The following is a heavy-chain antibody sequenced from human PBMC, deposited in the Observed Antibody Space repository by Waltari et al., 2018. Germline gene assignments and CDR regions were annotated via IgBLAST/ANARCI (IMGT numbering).Heavy chain of an antibody. D-gene: IGHD2-21*01. CDR3: ARLKPNTPLWGMDV. CDR2: IYPGESDS. V-gene: IGHV5-51*03. CDR1: GYSFTSYW. Sequence: EVQLVQSGAEVKKPGESLKISCKGSGYSFTSYWIGWVRQMPGQGLEWMGIIYPGESDSRYSPSVQGQVTIAAGKSISTAYRQWSSLKASDTARYYWARLKPNTPLWGMDVWGQGTTVTVSS. J-gene: IGHJ6*02.